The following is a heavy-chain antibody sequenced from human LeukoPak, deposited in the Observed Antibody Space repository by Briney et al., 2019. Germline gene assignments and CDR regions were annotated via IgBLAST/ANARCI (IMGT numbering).Heavy chain of an antibody. CDR3: AKSFGYSRSWFDN. D-gene: IGHD6-13*01. CDR2: ITTGSDI. CDR1: GFTFTNYA. V-gene: IGHV3-23*01. Sequence: GGSLRLSCAASGFTFTNYAMNWVRQAPGRGLEWVSSITTGSDIYYADSVKGRFTISRDNSKNTLYLQMNSLRVGDTAVYYCAKSFGYSRSWFDNWGQGTLVTVSS. J-gene: IGHJ4*02.